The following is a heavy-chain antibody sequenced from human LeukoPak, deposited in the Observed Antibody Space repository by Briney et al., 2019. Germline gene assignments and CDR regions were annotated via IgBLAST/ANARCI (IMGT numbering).Heavy chain of an antibody. V-gene: IGHV1-24*01. D-gene: IGHD3-10*01. CDR1: GYTLTELS. J-gene: IGHJ6*04. CDR2: FDPEGGET. Sequence: ASVKVSCKVSGYTLTELSMHWVRQAPGKGLEWMGGFDPEGGETIYAQKFQGRVTMTEDTSTDTAYMELSSLRSEDTAVYYCATYSWDRGVDYCYGIDVWGKGTTVTVSS. CDR3: ATYSWDRGVDYCYGIDV.